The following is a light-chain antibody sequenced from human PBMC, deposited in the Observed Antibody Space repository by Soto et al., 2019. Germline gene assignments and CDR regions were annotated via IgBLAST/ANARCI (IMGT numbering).Light chain of an antibody. CDR3: QQSSNIPCT. J-gene: IGKJ1*01. CDR2: SAS. Sequence: DIQMTQSPSSLSASVGDSVTITCRTSQHVDRYLSWYQQIPGRAPKLLIYSASSLVSGVPPRFRGSASDRGGSRSISSLQRKDFATYFCQQSSNIPCTLGQGTKVDIK. CDR1: QHVDRY. V-gene: IGKV1-39*01.